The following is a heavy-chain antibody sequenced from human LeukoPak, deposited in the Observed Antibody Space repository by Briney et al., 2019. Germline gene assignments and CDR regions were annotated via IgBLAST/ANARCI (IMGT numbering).Heavy chain of an antibody. J-gene: IGHJ4*02. V-gene: IGHV3-48*03. CDR2: IGSSGRTI. CDR1: GFTFSDYE. Sequence: GGSQTLLCTVSGFTFSDYEVNWVRQAPGKGLEWVSNIGSSGRTIFYADSVKGRFTISRDNAKNSLYLQMNSLRVEYTAVYYCASRRDYWGQGTLVTVSS. CDR3: ASRRDY.